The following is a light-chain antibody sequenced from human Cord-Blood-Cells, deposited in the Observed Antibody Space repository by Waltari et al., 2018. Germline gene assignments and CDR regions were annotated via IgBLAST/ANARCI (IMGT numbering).Light chain of an antibody. Sequence: SYVLTQPPSVSVAPGKTARITCGGNNNGSKSVHWYQQKPGQAPVLVIYYDSDRPSGIPERFSGSNSGNTATLTISRVEAGDEADYYCQVWDSSSVVFGGGTKLTVL. CDR2: YDS. V-gene: IGLV3-21*04. CDR3: QVWDSSSVV. CDR1: NNGSKS. J-gene: IGLJ2*01.